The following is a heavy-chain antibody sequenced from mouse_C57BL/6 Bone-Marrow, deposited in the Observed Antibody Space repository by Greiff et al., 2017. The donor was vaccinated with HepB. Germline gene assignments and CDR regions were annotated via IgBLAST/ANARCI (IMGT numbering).Heavy chain of an antibody. J-gene: IGHJ2*01. V-gene: IGHV1-50*01. CDR3: ARSRNYYGSNY. D-gene: IGHD1-1*01. CDR2: IDPSDSYT. Sequence: QVQLQQPGAELVKPGASVKLSCKASGYTFTSYLMQWVKQRPGQGLEWIGEIDPSDSYTNYNQKFKGKATLTVDPSSSTAYMQLSSLTSEDSAVYYCARSRNYYGSNYWGQGTTLTVSS. CDR1: GYTFTSYL.